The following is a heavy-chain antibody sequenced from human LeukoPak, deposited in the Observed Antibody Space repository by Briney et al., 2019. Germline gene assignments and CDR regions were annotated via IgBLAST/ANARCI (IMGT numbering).Heavy chain of an antibody. CDR3: ARVRVYYGSGTPFDY. CDR2: INHSGRA. Sequence: SETLSLTCAVYGGSFSGYYWSWIRQPPGKGLEWIREINHSGRANYNPSLKSRVTISVDTSRNQFSLKLSSVTAADTAVYYCARVRVYYGSGTPFDYWGQGTLVTVST. V-gene: IGHV4-34*01. D-gene: IGHD3-10*01. CDR1: GGSFSGYY. J-gene: IGHJ4*02.